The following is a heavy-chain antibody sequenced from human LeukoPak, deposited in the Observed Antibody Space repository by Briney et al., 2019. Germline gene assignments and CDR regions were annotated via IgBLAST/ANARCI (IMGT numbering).Heavy chain of an antibody. Sequence: PGGSLRLSCAASGFTFSSYAMHWVRQAPGKGLEWVAVISYDGSNKYYADSVKGRFTISRDNSKNTLYLQMNSLRAEDTAVYYCAGDDWDPGKYYYDSSGYYYGATFDYWGQGTLVTVSS. J-gene: IGHJ4*02. CDR1: GFTFSSYA. D-gene: IGHD3-22*01. V-gene: IGHV3-30*04. CDR3: AGDDWDPGKYYYDSSGYYYGATFDY. CDR2: ISYDGSNK.